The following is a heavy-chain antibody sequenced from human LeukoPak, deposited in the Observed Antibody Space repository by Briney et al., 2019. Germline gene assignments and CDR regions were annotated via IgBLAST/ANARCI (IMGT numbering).Heavy chain of an antibody. CDR3: ARDLGGSPFDY. Sequence: PGRSLRLSCAASGFTFSSSGMHWVRQDPGKGLEGVAVIWSDGSNKYYADSVEGRFTISRDNSKNTLYLQMNSLRAEDTAVYYCARDLGGSPFDYWGQGTLVTVSS. CDR1: GFTFSSSG. V-gene: IGHV3-33*01. D-gene: IGHD1-26*01. CDR2: IWSDGSNK. J-gene: IGHJ4*02.